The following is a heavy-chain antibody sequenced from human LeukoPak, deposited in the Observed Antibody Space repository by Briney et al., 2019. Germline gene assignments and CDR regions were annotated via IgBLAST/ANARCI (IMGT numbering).Heavy chain of an antibody. CDR2: IHNSEST. D-gene: IGHD3-9*01. Sequence: SETLSLTCTVSGGSISSSSYYWNWIRQPPGKGLEWIGYIHNSESTNYSPSLKSRVTISVDTSKNQFSLKLSSVTAADTAVYYCARHNYDILTGYPYPYFDYWGQGALVTVSS. J-gene: IGHJ4*02. V-gene: IGHV4-61*05. CDR1: GGSISSSSYY. CDR3: ARHNYDILTGYPYPYFDY.